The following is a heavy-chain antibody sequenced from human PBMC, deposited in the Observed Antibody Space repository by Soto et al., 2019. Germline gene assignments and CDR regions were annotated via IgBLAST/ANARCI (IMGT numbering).Heavy chain of an antibody. CDR1: GYTFNSYY. V-gene: IGHV1-2*02. CDR3: VRVGLNRNYDFDF. J-gene: IGHJ4*02. D-gene: IGHD3-16*01. Sequence: QVQLVQSGAEVKKPGASVKVSSKASGYTFNSYYIHWVRQAPGQGLEWMGWINPNSDVTGYAQSFQGRVTMTRDMSMTTAYMDLTRLRSDVTAVYYCVRVGLNRNYDFDFWGQGTLITVSS. CDR2: INPNSDVT.